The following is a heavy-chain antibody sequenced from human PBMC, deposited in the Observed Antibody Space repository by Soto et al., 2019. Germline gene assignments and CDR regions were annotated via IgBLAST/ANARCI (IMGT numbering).Heavy chain of an antibody. CDR3: ARGPSWFGELFTD. D-gene: IGHD3-10*01. CDR2: INAGDGNT. J-gene: IGHJ4*02. CDR1: GYTFTSHA. V-gene: IGHV1-3*01. Sequence: QVHLEQSGAEVKKSGASVRLSCKASGYTFTSHAMHWVRQAPGQRLEWMGWINAGDGNTKYSQRFQGRVTITKDTSARTVYMDLSSLRSEDTAVYYCARGPSWFGELFTDWGQGTLVTVSS.